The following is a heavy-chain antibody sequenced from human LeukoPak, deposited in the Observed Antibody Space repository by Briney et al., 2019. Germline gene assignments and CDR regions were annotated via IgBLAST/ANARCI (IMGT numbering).Heavy chain of an antibody. CDR3: ARDSSGWHY. CDR2: ISDSGTSI. J-gene: IGHJ4*02. D-gene: IGHD6-19*01. CDR1: GFIFNDYY. Sequence: GGSLRLSCAASGFIFNDYYMTWIRQAPGKGLEWVSYISDSGTSIYYADSVKGRFTMSRDNAKNSLFLQMNSLRAEDTAVYYCARDSSGWHYWGQGTLVTVSS. V-gene: IGHV3-11*04.